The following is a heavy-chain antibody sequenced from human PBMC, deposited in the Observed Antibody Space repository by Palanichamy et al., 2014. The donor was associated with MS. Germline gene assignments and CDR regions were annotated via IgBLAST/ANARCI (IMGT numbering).Heavy chain of an antibody. J-gene: IGHJ4*02. CDR3: AQDRPYGTGWYGVSAY. CDR1: GFTFSNSG. Sequence: EVQLLESGGGLVQPGGSQRLSCGTSGFTFSNSGMSWLRQAPGKGLEWVSSIRAGIEDTFYADSVKGRFTISRDISKNTLNLQMNSLRVEDTAVYYCAQDRPYGTGWYGVSAYWGQGTLVTVSS. D-gene: IGHD6-13*01. CDR2: IRAGIEDT. V-gene: IGHV3-23*01.